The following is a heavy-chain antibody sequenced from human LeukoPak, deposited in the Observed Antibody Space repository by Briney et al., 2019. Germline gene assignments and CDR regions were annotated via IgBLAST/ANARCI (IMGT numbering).Heavy chain of an antibody. Sequence: SETLSLTCSVSGGSLSGYYWTWIRQPAGKGLEWIGRISTSGSTTYNPSLKSRVTMSVETPKNQFSLRLTSVTAADTAVYYCARVSRNWDFDYWGQGTLLTVSS. D-gene: IGHD7-27*01. J-gene: IGHJ4*02. CDR2: ISTSGST. CDR1: GGSLSGYY. V-gene: IGHV4-4*07. CDR3: ARVSRNWDFDY.